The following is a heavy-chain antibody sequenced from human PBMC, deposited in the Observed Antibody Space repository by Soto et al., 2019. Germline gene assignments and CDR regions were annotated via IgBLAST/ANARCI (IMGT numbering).Heavy chain of an antibody. CDR2: ISYDGSNK. CDR3: ARAYEGDYFDY. V-gene: IGHV3-30-3*01. D-gene: IGHD3-16*01. Sequence: PGGSLRLSCTSSGFNFSSYAMHWVRQAPGKGLEWVAVISYDGSNKYYADSVKGRFTISRDNSKNTLYLQMNSLRAEDTAVYYCARAYEGDYFDYWGQGTLVTVSS. CDR1: GFNFSSYA. J-gene: IGHJ4*02.